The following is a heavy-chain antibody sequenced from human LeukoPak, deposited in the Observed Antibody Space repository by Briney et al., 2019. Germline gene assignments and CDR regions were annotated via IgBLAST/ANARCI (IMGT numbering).Heavy chain of an antibody. Sequence: GGSLTLSCAASTFTFSSYAMRWVRPAPGKGLECVSVIIGSGGTTYYADSVKGRFTISRDNSKNTLYLQMNRLRAEDTAVYYCASNWNDVLDYWGEGTLVTLSS. CDR1: TFTFSSYA. D-gene: IGHD1-20*01. V-gene: IGHV3-23*01. CDR2: IIGSGGTT. J-gene: IGHJ4*02. CDR3: ASNWNDVLDY.